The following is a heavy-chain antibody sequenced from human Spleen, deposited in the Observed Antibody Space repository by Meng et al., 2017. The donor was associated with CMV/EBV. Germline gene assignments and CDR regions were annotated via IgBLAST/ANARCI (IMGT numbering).Heavy chain of an antibody. CDR1: GGSFSGYY. J-gene: IGHJ4*02. D-gene: IGHD5-12*01. V-gene: IGHV4-34*01. CDR2: LNHSGST. CDR3: ARAGSGYDYPLDY. Sequence: SKTLSLTCAVYGGSFSGYYWSWIRQPPGKGLEWIGELNHSGSTNYNPSLKSRVTISVDTSKNQFSLKLSSVTAADTAVYYCARAGSGYDYPLDYWGQGTLVTVSS.